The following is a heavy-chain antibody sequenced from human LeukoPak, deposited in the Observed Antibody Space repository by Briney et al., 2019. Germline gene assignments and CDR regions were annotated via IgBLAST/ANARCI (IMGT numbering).Heavy chain of an antibody. CDR3: ARAGLNLWSGCEDY. D-gene: IGHD3-3*01. CDR2: IYYSGST. V-gene: IGHV4-59*01. J-gene: IGHJ4*02. Sequence: PSETLSLTCTVSGGSISSYYWSWIRQPPGKGLEWIGYIYYSGSTNYNPSLKSRVTISVDTSKNQFSLKLSSVTAADTAVYYCARAGLNLWSGCEDYWGQGTLVTVSS. CDR1: GGSISSYY.